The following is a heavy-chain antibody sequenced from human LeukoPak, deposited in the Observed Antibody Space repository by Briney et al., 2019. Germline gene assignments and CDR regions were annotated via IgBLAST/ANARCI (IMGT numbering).Heavy chain of an antibody. CDR2: ISSSSSYI. D-gene: IGHD6-13*01. Sequence: GGALGVSCAASGFTFSSHSINLVRQAPGKGPEWVSSISSSSSYIYYADSVKGRFTISRDNAKNSLYLQMNSLRAEDTAVYYCATGIAAAGTVYWGQGTLVTVSS. CDR1: GFTFSSHS. V-gene: IGHV3-21*01. J-gene: IGHJ4*02. CDR3: ATGIAAAGTVY.